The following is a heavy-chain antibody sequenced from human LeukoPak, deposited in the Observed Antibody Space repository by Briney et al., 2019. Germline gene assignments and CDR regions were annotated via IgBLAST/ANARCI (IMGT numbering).Heavy chain of an antibody. CDR1: GFTFSTYG. J-gene: IGHJ6*03. CDR2: VRYDGSDK. Sequence: PGGSLRLSCAASGFTFSTYGMHWVRQAPGKGLEWVAFVRYDGSDKYCVDSVKGRFTISRDNSRNTLYLQMNSLRAEDTAVYYCAKGAGYGDLGYFYYMDVWGKGTTVTVSS. V-gene: IGHV3-30*02. D-gene: IGHD4-17*01. CDR3: AKGAGYGDLGYFYYMDV.